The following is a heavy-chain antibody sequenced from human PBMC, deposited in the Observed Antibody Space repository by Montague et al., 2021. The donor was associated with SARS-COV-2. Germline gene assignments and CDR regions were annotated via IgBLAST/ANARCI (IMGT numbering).Heavy chain of an antibody. CDR3: AGYRVGTMLDS. V-gene: IGHV4-39*01. J-gene: IGHJ5*01. Sequence: SETLSLTCTVPGAYIGSSFSYWGWIRQPPGKGLEWIGSIGYSASSFYNPSLRSRVTISEDTSRNQFSLKVTPVTAADTAVYYCAGYRVGTMLDSWGPGTLVTVSS. CDR1: GAYIGSSFSY. D-gene: IGHD1-1*01. CDR2: IGYSASS.